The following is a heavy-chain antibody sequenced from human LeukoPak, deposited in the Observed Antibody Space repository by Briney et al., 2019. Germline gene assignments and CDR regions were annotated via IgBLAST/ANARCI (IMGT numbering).Heavy chain of an antibody. Sequence: SQTLSLTCTVSGGSINSGDYYWSWIRQPPGKALEWIGYIYYTGTTKYNPSLKSRATISLDTSKNQFSLKLTSVTAADTALFFCARGYDIDVWGQGTTVTVSS. CDR3: ARGYDIDV. V-gene: IGHV4-61*08. CDR2: IYYTGTT. J-gene: IGHJ6*02. CDR1: GGSINSGDYY.